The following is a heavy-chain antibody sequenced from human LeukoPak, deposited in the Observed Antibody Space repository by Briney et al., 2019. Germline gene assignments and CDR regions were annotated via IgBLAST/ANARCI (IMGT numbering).Heavy chain of an antibody. J-gene: IGHJ6*02. CDR3: ARDLGAYCGGDCYSSYYGMDV. CDR1: GYTFTSYG. Sequence: GASVKVSCKASGYTFTSYGISWMRQAPGQGLEWMGWISAYNGNTNYAQKLQGRVTMTTDTSTSTAYMELRSLRSDDTAVYYCARDLGAYCGGDCYSSYYGMDVWGQGTTVTVSS. CDR2: ISAYNGNT. D-gene: IGHD2-21*02. V-gene: IGHV1-18*01.